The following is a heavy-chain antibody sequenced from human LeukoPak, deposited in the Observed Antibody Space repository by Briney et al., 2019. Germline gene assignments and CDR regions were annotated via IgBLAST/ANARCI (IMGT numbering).Heavy chain of an antibody. Sequence: PSETLSLTCTVSGGSISSYYWSWIRQPPGKGLEWIGYIYYSGSTNYNPPLKSRVTISVDTSKNQFSLKLSSVTAADTAVYYCARTLDSSGYGYWGQGTLVTVSS. CDR3: ARTLDSSGYGY. CDR2: IYYSGST. V-gene: IGHV4-59*01. D-gene: IGHD3-22*01. J-gene: IGHJ4*02. CDR1: GGSISSYY.